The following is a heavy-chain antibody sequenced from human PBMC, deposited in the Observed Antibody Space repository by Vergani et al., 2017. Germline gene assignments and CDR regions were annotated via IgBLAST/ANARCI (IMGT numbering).Heavy chain of an antibody. CDR2: INAGNCNT. D-gene: IGHD3-3*01. V-gene: IGHV1-3*01. CDR3: ARDQEYYDFWSGYYKDHYYYGMDV. CDR1: GYTFTSYA. J-gene: IGHJ6*02. Sequence: QVQLVQSGAEVKKPGASVKVSCKASGYTFTSYAMHWVRQAPGQRLEWMGWINAGNCNTNYAQKLQGRVTMTTDTSTSTAYMELRSLRSDDTAVYYCARDQEYYDFWSGYYKDHYYYGMDVWGQGTTVTVSS.